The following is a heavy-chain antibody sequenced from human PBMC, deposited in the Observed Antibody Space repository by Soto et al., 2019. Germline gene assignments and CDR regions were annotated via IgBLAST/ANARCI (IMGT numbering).Heavy chain of an antibody. Sequence: QLQLQESGPGLVKPSETLSLTCSVSGDSINSDNYYWGWIRQPPGKGLEWIGSIYYRGNTYYNPSLKPRVTISLDKSKSLFSLKLNSVTAADSAVYFCAKLEGLATISYYFDYWGQGTLVTVSS. CDR2: IYYRGNT. CDR3: AKLEGLATISYYFDY. V-gene: IGHV4-39*01. J-gene: IGHJ4*02. CDR1: GDSINSDNYY. D-gene: IGHD3-9*01.